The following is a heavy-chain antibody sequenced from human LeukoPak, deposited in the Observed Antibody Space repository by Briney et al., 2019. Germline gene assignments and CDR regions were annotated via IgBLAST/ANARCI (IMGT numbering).Heavy chain of an antibody. J-gene: IGHJ4*02. CDR1: GGSISSGGYY. CDR3: ARDRDGAYDY. Sequence: SQTLSLTCTVSGGSISSGGYYWSWIRQHPGKGLEWIGYIYYSGSTYYNPSPKSRVTISVDTSKNQFSLKLSFVTAADTAVYYCARDRDGAYDYWGQGTLVTVSS. CDR2: IYYSGST. V-gene: IGHV4-31*03. D-gene: IGHD1-26*01.